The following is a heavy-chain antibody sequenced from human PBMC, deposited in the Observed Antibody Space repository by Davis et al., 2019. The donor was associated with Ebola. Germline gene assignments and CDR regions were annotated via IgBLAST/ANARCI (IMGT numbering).Heavy chain of an antibody. J-gene: IGHJ6*02. CDR3: ARDGGRGLYYYYYGMDV. Sequence: AASVKVSCKASGGTFSSYAISWVRQAPGQGLEWMGGIIPIFGTANYAQKFQGRVTITADESTSIAYMELSSLRSEDTAVYYCARDGGRGLYYYYYGMDVWGQGTTVTVSS. CDR1: GGTFSSYA. V-gene: IGHV1-69*13. D-gene: IGHD4-23*01. CDR2: IIPIFGTA.